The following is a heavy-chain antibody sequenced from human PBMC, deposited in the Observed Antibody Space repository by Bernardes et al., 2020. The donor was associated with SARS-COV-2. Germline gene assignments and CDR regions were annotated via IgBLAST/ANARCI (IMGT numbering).Heavy chain of an antibody. Sequence: GGSLRLSCVASGFTFSSYSIHWVRQAPGKGLEWVAFISYDENKRNYADSLKGRCTISRDSNKNTVYLQMNSLRAEDTAVYFCAKVRTHLWLFDGFDFWGQGTMVTVSS. D-gene: IGHD3-22*01. V-gene: IGHV3-30*18. J-gene: IGHJ3*01. CDR3: AKVRTHLWLFDGFDF. CDR2: ISYDENKR. CDR1: GFTFSSYS.